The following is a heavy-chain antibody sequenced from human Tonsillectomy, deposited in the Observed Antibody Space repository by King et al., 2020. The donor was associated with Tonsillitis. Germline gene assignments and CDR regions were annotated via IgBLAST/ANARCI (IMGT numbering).Heavy chain of an antibody. CDR1: GYTFTSYY. CDR3: ARDVYYYDSSGYYSAFDI. Sequence: QLVQSGAEVKKPGASVKVSCKASGYTFTSYYMHWVRQAPGQGLEWMGIINPSGGSTSYAQKFQGRVTMTRDTSTSTVYMELSSLRSEDTAVYYCARDVYYYDSSGYYSAFDIWGQGTMVTVSS. J-gene: IGHJ3*02. CDR2: INPSGGST. V-gene: IGHV1-46*03. D-gene: IGHD3-22*01.